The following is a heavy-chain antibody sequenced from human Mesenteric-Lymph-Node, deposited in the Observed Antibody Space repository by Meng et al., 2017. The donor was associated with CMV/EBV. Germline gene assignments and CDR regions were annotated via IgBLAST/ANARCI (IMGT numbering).Heavy chain of an antibody. J-gene: IGHJ6*02. CDR2: IYSGVSST. Sequence: GEPLKISCAASGFTFSSYAMSWVRQAPGKGLEWVSVIYSGVSSTYSADSVKGRFTISRDNSKNTLYLQMNSLRAEDTAVYYCAKDSTYYDFWSGYYGASYYYGMDVWGQGTTVTVSS. V-gene: IGHV3-23*03. CDR1: GFTFSSYA. CDR3: AKDSTYYDFWSGYYGASYYYGMDV. D-gene: IGHD3-3*01.